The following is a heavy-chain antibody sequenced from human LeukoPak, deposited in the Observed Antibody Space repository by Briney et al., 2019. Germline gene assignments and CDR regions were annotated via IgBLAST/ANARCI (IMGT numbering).Heavy chain of an antibody. Sequence: SETLSLTCTVSGGSISAGGNYWRWIRQFPGEGLEWIGYTYYSGTTYYNPSLKSRVTISVDKSKNQFSLKLSSVTAADTAVYYCARAGGIVGAKPFDYWGQGTLVTVSS. CDR2: TYYSGTT. CDR3: ARAGGIVGAKPFDY. V-gene: IGHV4-30-2*06. D-gene: IGHD1-26*01. CDR1: GGSISAGGNY. J-gene: IGHJ4*02.